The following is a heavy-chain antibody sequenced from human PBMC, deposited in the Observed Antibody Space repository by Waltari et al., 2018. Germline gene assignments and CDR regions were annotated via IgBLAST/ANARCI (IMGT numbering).Heavy chain of an antibody. CDR3: ARSSGYDVFEI. D-gene: IGHD3-22*01. Sequence: EVELEESGGGLVRPGGSLRLSCAGSGFTFGTYSVNWVRQAPGKGLEWVSYISNTAATIFYADSVKGRFTISRDNAENSVYLQMHSLRAEDTAVYYCARSSGYDVFEIWGQGTMVTVSS. CDR2: ISNTAATI. CDR1: GFTFGTYS. V-gene: IGHV3-48*04. J-gene: IGHJ3*02.